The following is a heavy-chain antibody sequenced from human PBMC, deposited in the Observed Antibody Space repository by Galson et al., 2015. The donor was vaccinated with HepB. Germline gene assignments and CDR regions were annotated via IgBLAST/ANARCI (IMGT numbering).Heavy chain of an antibody. Sequence: SLRLSCAASGISFSDYAMHWVRQAPGKGLEWVAAISHTGSDTSYADSVRGRFTISRDNFKNTVSLQMNSLRPDDTAVYYCATDLAVAATNYGMDDWGQGTTVTVSS. D-gene: IGHD6-19*01. CDR3: ATDLAVAATNYGMDD. CDR1: GISFSDYA. V-gene: IGHV3-30*03. CDR2: ISHTGSDT. J-gene: IGHJ6*02.